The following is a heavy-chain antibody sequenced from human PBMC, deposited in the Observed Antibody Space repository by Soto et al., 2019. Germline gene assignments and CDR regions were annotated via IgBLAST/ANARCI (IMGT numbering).Heavy chain of an antibody. Sequence: SVKVSCKASGGTFSSYAISWVRQAPGQGLEWMGGIIPIFGTANYAQKFQGRVTITADESTGTAYMELNSLRSEDTAVYYCARDRGAFDPARHYYYGMDVWGQGTTVTVSS. CDR1: GGTFSSYA. V-gene: IGHV1-69*13. J-gene: IGHJ6*02. CDR2: IIPIFGTA. D-gene: IGHD3-10*01. CDR3: ARDRGAFDPARHYYYGMDV.